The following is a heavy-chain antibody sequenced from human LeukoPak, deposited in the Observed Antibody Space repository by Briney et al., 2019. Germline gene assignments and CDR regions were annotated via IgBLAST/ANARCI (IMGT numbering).Heavy chain of an antibody. CDR3: ARGDSSSWYNQEYYFDY. D-gene: IGHD6-13*01. CDR1: GGTFSIYI. CDR2: IIPILGIA. J-gene: IGHJ4*02. V-gene: IGHV1-69*10. Sequence: AASVTVSFKGSGGTFSIYIISWVRQAPGQGLEWMGGIIPILGIANYAQKFQGRVTITADKSTSTAYMELSSLRSEDTAVYYCARGDSSSWYNQEYYFDYWGQGTLVTVSS.